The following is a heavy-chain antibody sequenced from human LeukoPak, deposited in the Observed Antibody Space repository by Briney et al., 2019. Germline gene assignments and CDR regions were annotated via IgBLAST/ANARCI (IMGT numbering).Heavy chain of an antibody. D-gene: IGHD6-13*01. Sequence: PGGSLRLSCAASGFTFSSYAMSWVRQAPGKGLEWVSAISGGGATYYADSVKGRFTISRDNSKNTLYLQMNSLRAEDTAIYYCAKDGSSSPYYFDYWGQGTLVTVSS. CDR2: ISGGGAT. CDR3: AKDGSSSPYYFDY. J-gene: IGHJ4*02. CDR1: GFTFSSYA. V-gene: IGHV3-23*01.